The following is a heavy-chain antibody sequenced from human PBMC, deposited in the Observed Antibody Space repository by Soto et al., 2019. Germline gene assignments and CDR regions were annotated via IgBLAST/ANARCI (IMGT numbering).Heavy chain of an antibody. D-gene: IGHD2-21*01. Sequence: GGSLRLSCAVSGFTVDSNYMSWVRQAPGKGLEWVAVMRDTGRTNYADFVEGRFTISRDDSKNMVFLQMNSLRAGDTAVYYCARGDYGLDVWGQGTTVTVSS. CDR2: MRDTGRT. V-gene: IGHV3-53*01. J-gene: IGHJ6*02. CDR1: GFTVDSNY. CDR3: ARGDYGLDV.